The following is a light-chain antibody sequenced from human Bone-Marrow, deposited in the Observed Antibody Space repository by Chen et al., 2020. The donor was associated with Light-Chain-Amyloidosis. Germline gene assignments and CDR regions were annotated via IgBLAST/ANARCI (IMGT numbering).Light chain of an antibody. CDR1: QSVLYISNNQNY. CDR2: WAS. V-gene: IGKV4-1*01. J-gene: IGKJ1*01. CDR3: QQYYSTPRT. Sequence: DLVMTQSPDSLAVSLGERANINCKSSQSVLYISNNQNYLAWYQQKPGQPPKLLIYWASTRESGVPDRFSGSGSGTDFTLTISSLQAEDVAVYYCQQYYSTPRTFGQGTKVEIK.